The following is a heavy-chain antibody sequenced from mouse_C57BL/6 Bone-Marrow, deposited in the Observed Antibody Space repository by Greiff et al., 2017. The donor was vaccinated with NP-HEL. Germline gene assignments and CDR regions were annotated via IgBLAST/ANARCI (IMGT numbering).Heavy chain of an antibody. V-gene: IGHV5-4*03. J-gene: IGHJ3*01. Sequence: DVMLVESGGGLVKPGGSLKLSCAASGFTFSSYAMSWVRQTPEKRLAWVATISAGGGYTYYPDNLKGRFTISSDNATNNLYLQMSHLTAGDTAMYYCARGDMVTGAWFAYWGQGTLVTVSA. CDR1: GFTFSSYA. CDR2: ISAGGGYT. CDR3: ARGDMVTGAWFAY. D-gene: IGHD2-2*01.